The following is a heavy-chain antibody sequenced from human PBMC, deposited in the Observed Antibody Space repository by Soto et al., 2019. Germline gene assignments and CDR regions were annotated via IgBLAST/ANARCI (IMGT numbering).Heavy chain of an antibody. V-gene: IGHV4-34*01. CDR3: ARVTRILPYSSSWYGGTYFDY. Sequence: PSETLSLTCAVYGGYFSGYYWSWIRQPPGKGLEWIGEINHSGSTNYNPSLKSRVTISVDTSKNQFSLKLSSVTAADTAVYYCARVTRILPYSSSWYGGTYFDYWGQGTLVTVSS. CDR1: GGYFSGYY. CDR2: INHSGST. D-gene: IGHD6-13*01. J-gene: IGHJ4*02.